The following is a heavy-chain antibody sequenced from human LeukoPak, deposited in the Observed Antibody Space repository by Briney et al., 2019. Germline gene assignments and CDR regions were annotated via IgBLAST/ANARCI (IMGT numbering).Heavy chain of an antibody. CDR2: ISDSGSST. J-gene: IGHJ4*02. V-gene: IGHV3-23*01. CDR3: ARDVSGYSYALGY. CDR1: GFTFSSCG. Sequence: PGGSLRLSCGAFGFTFSSCGMSWVRQAPGKGLEWVSSISDSGSSTYYADSVKGRFTISRDNAKNTLYLQMNSLRVEDTAVYYCARDVSGYSYALGYWGQGTLVTVSS. D-gene: IGHD5-18*01.